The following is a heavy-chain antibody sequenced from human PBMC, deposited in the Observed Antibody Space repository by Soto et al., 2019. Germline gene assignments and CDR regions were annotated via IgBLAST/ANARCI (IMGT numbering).Heavy chain of an antibody. V-gene: IGHV5-51*01. CDR2: IYPGDSDT. J-gene: IGHJ5*02. CDR1: EYDFSSYW. D-gene: IGHD2-8*02. CDR3: ARGYCTATICDPWFDP. Sequence: LCQVAEYDFSSYWGAGVRQMPGKGLEWMGIIYPGDSDTRYSPSFQGQVTISVDKSITTAYLQWSSLKASDTAMYYCARGYCTATICDPWFDPWGQGTLVTVSS.